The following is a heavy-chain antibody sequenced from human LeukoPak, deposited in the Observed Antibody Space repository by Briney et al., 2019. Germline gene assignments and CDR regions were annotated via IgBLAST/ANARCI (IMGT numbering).Heavy chain of an antibody. CDR3: ARGGSGWPHQDFQH. Sequence: ASVKVSCKASGGTFTSYGISWVRQAPGQGLEWMGWISAYNGNTNYAQKLQGRVTMTTDTSTSTAYMELSSLRSEDTAVYYCARGGSGWPHQDFQHWGQGTLVTVSS. CDR1: GGTFTSYG. J-gene: IGHJ1*01. D-gene: IGHD6-19*01. V-gene: IGHV1-18*01. CDR2: ISAYNGNT.